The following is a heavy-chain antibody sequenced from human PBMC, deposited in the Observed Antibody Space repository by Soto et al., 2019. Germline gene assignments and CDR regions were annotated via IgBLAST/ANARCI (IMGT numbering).Heavy chain of an antibody. CDR1: GGPISSSNYY. CDR3: ARDRLPIWGGMDV. CDR2: IYYSGST. J-gene: IGHJ6*02. Sequence: QVQLQESGPGLVKPSQSLSLTCSVSGGPISSSNYYWSWIRQPPGKGLAYIGYIYYSGSTYYNPSLKSRVTVSLDTSKNQFALRLTSVTAAGTAVYFCARDRLPIWGGMDVWGQGTTVIVSS. D-gene: IGHD3-9*01. V-gene: IGHV4-30-4*01.